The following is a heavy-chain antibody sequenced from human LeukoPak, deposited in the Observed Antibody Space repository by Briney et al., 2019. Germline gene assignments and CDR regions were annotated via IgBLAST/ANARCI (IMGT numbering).Heavy chain of an antibody. D-gene: IGHD3-22*01. CDR1: GYNFITYG. CDR3: ARGQIVTIIRSPTLDY. CDR2: INGDNGNT. J-gene: IGHJ4*02. Sequence: ASVKVSCKTSGYNFITYGVSWVRQAPGQGLEWMGWINGDNGNTNYAQKFQDRVTMTTDTSTSTAYMELRSLRSDDTAVYYCARGQIVTIIRSPTLDYWGQGTLVTVSS. V-gene: IGHV1-18*01.